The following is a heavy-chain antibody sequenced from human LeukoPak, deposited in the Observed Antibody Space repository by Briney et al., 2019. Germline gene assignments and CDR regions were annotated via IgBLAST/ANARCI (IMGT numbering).Heavy chain of an antibody. Sequence: GGSLRLSCAASGFTFSSYSMNWVRQAPGKGLEWVSSISSSSSYIYYADSVKGRFTISRDNAKNSLYLQMNSLRAEDTAVYYCARGVKKDYEGALGYYFDYWGQGTLVTVSS. CDR1: GFTFSSYS. J-gene: IGHJ4*02. D-gene: IGHD4-17*01. CDR2: ISSSSSYI. CDR3: ARGVKKDYEGALGYYFDY. V-gene: IGHV3-21*01.